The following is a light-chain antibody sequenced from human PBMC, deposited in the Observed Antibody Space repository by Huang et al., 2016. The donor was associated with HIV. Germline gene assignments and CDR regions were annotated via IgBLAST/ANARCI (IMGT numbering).Light chain of an antibody. CDR3: QQLNIFPAT. Sequence: IQLTQSPSSLSASVGDRVTITCRASQGISSYLAWYQQKPGKAPKLLIHAASTLQSGFPSSFSGSGSGTDFSLTINSLQPEDFATYYGQQLNIFPATFGPGTKVDIK. J-gene: IGKJ3*01. CDR2: AAS. V-gene: IGKV1-9*01. CDR1: QGISSY.